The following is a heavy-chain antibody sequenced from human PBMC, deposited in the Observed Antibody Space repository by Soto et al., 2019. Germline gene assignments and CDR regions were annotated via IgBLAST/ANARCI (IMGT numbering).Heavy chain of an antibody. J-gene: IGHJ4*02. CDR3: ARDYDSSGYPRYYFDY. V-gene: IGHV3-33*01. D-gene: IGHD3-22*01. CDR2: IWYDGSNK. Sequence: PGGSLRLSCRAPGFTLSSYGMLGVRQAPGKGLEWVAVIWYDGSNKYYADSVKGRFTISRDNSKNTLYLQMNSLRAEDTAVYYCARDYDSSGYPRYYFDYWGQGALVTVSS. CDR1: GFTLSSYG.